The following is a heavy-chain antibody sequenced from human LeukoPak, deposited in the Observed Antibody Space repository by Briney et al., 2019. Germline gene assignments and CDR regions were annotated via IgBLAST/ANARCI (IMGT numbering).Heavy chain of an antibody. Sequence: GESLKISCKGSGYSLTSYWIAWVRQKPGKGLEWMGIIYPGDSDTRYSPSFQGQVTISADTSITTAYLQWSSLTASDTAMYNCTAGFTVATTAAWGQGTLVTVSS. CDR2: IYPGDSDT. V-gene: IGHV5-51*01. CDR3: TAGFTVATTAA. J-gene: IGHJ5*02. D-gene: IGHD4-17*01. CDR1: GYSLTSYW.